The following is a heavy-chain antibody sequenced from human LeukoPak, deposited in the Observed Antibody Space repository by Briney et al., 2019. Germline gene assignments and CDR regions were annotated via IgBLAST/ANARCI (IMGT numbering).Heavy chain of an antibody. CDR2: ISVYNGNT. J-gene: IGHJ4*02. Sequence: ASVKVSCKASGYTFTNNGISWVRQAPGQGLDWMGWISVYNGNTNYAQKFQGRATLTTDTSTTTAYMELRSLRSDDTAVYYCARDAAYYYASSGMGEDYWGQGTLVTVSS. CDR1: GYTFTNNG. V-gene: IGHV1-18*04. CDR3: ARDAAYYYASSGMGEDY. D-gene: IGHD3-22*01.